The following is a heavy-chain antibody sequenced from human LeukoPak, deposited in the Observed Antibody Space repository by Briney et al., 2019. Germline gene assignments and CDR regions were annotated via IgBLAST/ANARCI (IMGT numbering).Heavy chain of an antibody. D-gene: IGHD6-13*01. J-gene: IGHJ4*02. CDR1: GYSISSGYY. V-gene: IGHV4-38-2*02. CDR2: IYHGGST. Sequence: KASETLSLTCTVSGYSISSGYYWGWIRQPPGKGLEWIGSIYHGGSTYYNPSLKSRVTISVDTSKNQFSLKLSSVTAADTAVYYCARGAKQQLYRYYFDYWGQGTLVTVSS. CDR3: ARGAKQQLYRYYFDY.